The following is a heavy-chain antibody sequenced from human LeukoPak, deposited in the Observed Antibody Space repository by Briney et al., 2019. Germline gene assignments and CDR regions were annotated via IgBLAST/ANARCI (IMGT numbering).Heavy chain of an antibody. V-gene: IGHV3-23*01. CDR2: ISGSGGST. D-gene: IGHD4-17*01. Sequence: GSLRLSCAASGFTFSSYAMSWVRQAPGKGLEWVSAISGSGGSTYYADSVKGRFTISRDNSKNTLYLQMNSLRAEDTAVYYCARGVRATTVTTTVPFYYWGQGTLVTVSS. J-gene: IGHJ4*02. CDR3: ARGVRATTVTTTVPFYY. CDR1: GFTFSSYA.